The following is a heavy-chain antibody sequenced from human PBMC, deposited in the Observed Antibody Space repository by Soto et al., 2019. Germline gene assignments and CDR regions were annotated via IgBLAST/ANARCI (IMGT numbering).Heavy chain of an antibody. V-gene: IGHV3-48*02. D-gene: IGHD5-18*01. Sequence: SGGSLRLSCAASGFTFSSYSMNWVRQAPGKGLEWVSYISSSSSTIYYADSVKGRFTISRDNAKNSLYLQMNSLRDEDTAVYYCARGSGYSYGSQFDYWGQGTLVTVSS. CDR1: GFTFSSYS. CDR2: ISSSSSTI. CDR3: ARGSGYSYGSQFDY. J-gene: IGHJ4*02.